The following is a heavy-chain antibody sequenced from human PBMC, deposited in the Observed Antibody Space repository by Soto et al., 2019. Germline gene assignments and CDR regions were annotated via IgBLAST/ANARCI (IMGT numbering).Heavy chain of an antibody. CDR2: VFHSGDV. V-gene: IGHV4-4*02. J-gene: IGHJ4*02. D-gene: IGHD1-1*01. Sequence: QLQLQESGPGLVKPSGTLSLTCTVSGGSLSASVWWTWVRLPPGKRLEWIGEVFHSGDVNYNPSLQIRRTISLDKSTSQFSLTRTSVSAADTAVYYCARKAWTRLDYWGQGALVTVSS. CDR1: GGSLSASVW. CDR3: ARKAWTRLDY.